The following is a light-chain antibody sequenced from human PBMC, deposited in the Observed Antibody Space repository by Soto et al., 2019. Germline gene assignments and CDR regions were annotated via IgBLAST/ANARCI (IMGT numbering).Light chain of an antibody. CDR2: KAS. CDR3: QRNSSYIT. J-gene: IGKJ4*01. Sequence: DIQMTQSPSTLFASIRDRVTITCRASQSISSWLACYQQQPGKAHNLLNYKASSLESKGPSRYTGSGFGTEFDLTSSSRQPDYIATYCGQRNSSYITFCGGTKVEIK. V-gene: IGKV1-5*03. CDR1: QSISSW.